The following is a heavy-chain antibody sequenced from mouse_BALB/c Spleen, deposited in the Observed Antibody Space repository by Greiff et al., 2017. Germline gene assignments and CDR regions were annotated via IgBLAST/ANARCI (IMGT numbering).Heavy chain of an antibody. CDR1: GFSLTSYG. CDR2: IWAGGST. Sequence: VKLQESGPGLVAPSQSLSITCTVSGFSLTSYGVHWVRQPPGKGLEWLGVIWAGGSTNYNSALMSRLSISKDNSKSQVFLKMNSLQTDDTAMYYCAKTARATWFAYWGQGTLVTVSA. J-gene: IGHJ3*01. D-gene: IGHD3-2*01. V-gene: IGHV2-9*02. CDR3: AKTARATWFAY.